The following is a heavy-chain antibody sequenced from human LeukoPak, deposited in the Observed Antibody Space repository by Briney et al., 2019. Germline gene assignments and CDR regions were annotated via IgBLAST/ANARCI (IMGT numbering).Heavy chain of an antibody. D-gene: IGHD3-22*01. V-gene: IGHV3-30*02. Sequence: GGSLRLSCAASGFTFSSYGMHWVRQAPGKGLEWVAFIRYDGSNKYYADSVKGRFTISRDNSKNTLYLQMNSLRAEDTAVYYCARDAVWGYYDSSGYYPLDYWGQGTLVTVSS. CDR2: IRYDGSNK. CDR1: GFTFSSYG. J-gene: IGHJ4*02. CDR3: ARDAVWGYYDSSGYYPLDY.